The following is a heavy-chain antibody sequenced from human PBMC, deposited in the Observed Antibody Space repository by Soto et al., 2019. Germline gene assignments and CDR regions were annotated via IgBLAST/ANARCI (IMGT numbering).Heavy chain of an antibody. V-gene: IGHV1-69*06. J-gene: IGHJ5*02. CDR2: IIPLFGTA. D-gene: IGHD3-3*01. CDR3: ARDSPTYYDFWSGYYLNWFDP. CDR1: GGTFSSYA. Sequence: GASVKVSCKASGGTFSSYAISWVRQAPGQGLEWMGGIIPLFGTANYAQKFQGRVTITADKSTSTAYRELSSLRPEDTAVYYCARDSPTYYDFWSGYYLNWFDPWGQGTLVTVSS.